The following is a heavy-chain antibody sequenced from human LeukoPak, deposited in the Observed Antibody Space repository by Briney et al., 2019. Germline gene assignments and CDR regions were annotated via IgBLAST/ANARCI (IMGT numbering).Heavy chain of an antibody. J-gene: IGHJ4*02. CDR3: ARVGPAGFDY. D-gene: IGHD2-2*01. CDR1: GFTFDDFG. Sequence: PGGSLRLSCAASGFTFDDFGMGWVRQAPGKGLEWVANIKQDGSEKYYVDSVKGRFTISRDNAKNSLYLQMNSLRAEDTAVYYCARVGPAGFDYWGQGTLVTVSS. V-gene: IGHV3-7*01. CDR2: IKQDGSEK.